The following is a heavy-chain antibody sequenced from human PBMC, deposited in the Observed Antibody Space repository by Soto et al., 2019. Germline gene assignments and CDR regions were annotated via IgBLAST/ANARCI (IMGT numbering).Heavy chain of an antibody. V-gene: IGHV3-48*01. Sequence: HPGGSLRLSCAASGFTFRSYSMNWVRQAPGKGLEWVSYISSNSGTIYYADSVNGRFTISRDNAKNSLYLQMNSLRAEDTAIYYCARELHDSSGSPMYYFASWGQGT. CDR3: ARELHDSSGSPMYYFAS. CDR1: GFTFRSYS. D-gene: IGHD3-22*01. J-gene: IGHJ4*02. CDR2: ISSNSGTI.